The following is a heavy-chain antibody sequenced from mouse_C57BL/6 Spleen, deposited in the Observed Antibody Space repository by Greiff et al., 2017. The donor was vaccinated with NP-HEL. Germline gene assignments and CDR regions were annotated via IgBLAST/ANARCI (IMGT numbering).Heavy chain of an antibody. CDR2: IDPSDSYT. CDR3: ARWNSNYAMDY. D-gene: IGHD2-5*01. J-gene: IGHJ4*01. CDR1: GYTFTSYW. Sequence: EQLQQPGAELVKPGASVKLSCKASGYTFTSYWMQWVKQRPGQGLEWIGEIDPSDSYTNYTQKFKGKATLTVDTSSSTAYMQLSSLTSEDSAVYYCARWNSNYAMDYWGQGTSVTVSS. V-gene: IGHV1-50*01.